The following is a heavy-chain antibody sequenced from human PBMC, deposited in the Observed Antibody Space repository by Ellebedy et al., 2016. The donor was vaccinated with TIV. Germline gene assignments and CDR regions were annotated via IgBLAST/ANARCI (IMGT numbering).Heavy chain of an antibody. CDR3: AAGPVYSLDV. D-gene: IGHD2-21*01. J-gene: IGHJ4*02. Sequence: SVKVSXXASGGTFSSYAISWVRQAPGQGLEWMGGIIPIFGTANYAQKFQGRVTITADESTSTAYMELSSLRSEDTAVYYCAAGPVYSLDVWGQGTLVTVSS. CDR2: IIPIFGTA. V-gene: IGHV1-69*13. CDR1: GGTFSSYA.